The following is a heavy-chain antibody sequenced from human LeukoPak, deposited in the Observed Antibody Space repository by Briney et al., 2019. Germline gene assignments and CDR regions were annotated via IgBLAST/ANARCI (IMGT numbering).Heavy chain of an antibody. D-gene: IGHD3-10*01. V-gene: IGHV4-30-2*01. CDR1: GGSISSGGYS. Sequence: SETLSLACAVSGGSISSGGYSWRWIRQPLGRGLEWIGYIYHSGSTYYNPSLKSRVTISVDRSKNQFSLKLSSVTAADTAVYYCATYGSGYDAFDIWGQGTMVTVSS. CDR2: IYHSGST. J-gene: IGHJ3*02. CDR3: ATYGSGYDAFDI.